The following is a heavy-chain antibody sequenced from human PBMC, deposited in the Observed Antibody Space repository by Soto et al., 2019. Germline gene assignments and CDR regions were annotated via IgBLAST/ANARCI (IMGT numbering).Heavy chain of an antibody. J-gene: IGHJ4*02. Sequence: LSLTCTVSGGSISSGDYYWSWIRQPPGKGLEWIGYIYYSGSTYYNPSLKSRVTISVDTSKNQFSLKLSSVTAADTAVDYCVRDQKAYYFDYWGQRPLVTVSS. CDR1: GGSISSGDYY. CDR3: VRDQKAYYFDY. V-gene: IGHV4-30-4*01. CDR2: IYYSGST.